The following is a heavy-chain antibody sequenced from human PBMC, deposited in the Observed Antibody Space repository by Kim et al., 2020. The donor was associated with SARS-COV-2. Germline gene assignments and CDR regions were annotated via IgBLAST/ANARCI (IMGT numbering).Heavy chain of an antibody. CDR2: IKQDGSEK. V-gene: IGHV3-7*01. Sequence: GGSLRLSCAASGFTFSSYWMSWVRQAPGKGLEWVANIKQDGSEKYYVDSVKGRFTISRDNAKNSLYLQMNSLRAEDTAVYYCARANPGSSRPHNYYYYGMDVWGQGTTVTVSS. D-gene: IGHD6-13*01. CDR3: ARANPGSSRPHNYYYYGMDV. J-gene: IGHJ6*02. CDR1: GFTFSSYW.